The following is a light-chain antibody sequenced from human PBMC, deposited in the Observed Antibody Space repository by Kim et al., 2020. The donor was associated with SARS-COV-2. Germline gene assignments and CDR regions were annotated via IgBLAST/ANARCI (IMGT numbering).Light chain of an antibody. CDR3: ETWDSDTQV. Sequence: QLVLTQSSSASASLGSSVKLTCTLSSGHRTNIIAWHQQKPGKAPRFLMNVGGSGMYNKGSGVPGRLSGSFSGTDRYLTISNLQSEDEADYYCETWDSDTQVFGGGTQLTVL. CDR1: SGHRTNI. V-gene: IGLV4-60*03. J-gene: IGLJ2*01. CDR2: VGGSGMY.